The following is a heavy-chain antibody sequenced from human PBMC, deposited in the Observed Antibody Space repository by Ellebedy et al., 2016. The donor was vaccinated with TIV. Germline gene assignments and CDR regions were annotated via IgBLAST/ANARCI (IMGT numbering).Heavy chain of an antibody. V-gene: IGHV4-31*03. CDR3: AKKLDY. CDR2: IYWSGRS. CDR1: GDFMSNGGYY. Sequence: SETLSLTCTVSGDFMSNGGYYWSWIRQHPGKGLEWVGYIYWSGRSLYNPSLKSRLTISVDKSSNQFSLKLTSATAADTAVCYCAKKLDYWGRGTLVTVSS. J-gene: IGHJ4*02.